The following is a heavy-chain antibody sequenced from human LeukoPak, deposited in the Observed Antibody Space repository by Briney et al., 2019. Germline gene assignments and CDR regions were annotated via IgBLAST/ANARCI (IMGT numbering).Heavy chain of an antibody. Sequence: SETLSLTCTVSGGSISSSSYYWGWIRQPPGQGLEWIGSIYYSGSTYYNPSLKSRVTISVDTSKNQFSLKLSSVTAADTAVYYCARLDGELSYDYWGQGTLVTVSS. CDR1: GGSISSSSYY. D-gene: IGHD5-18*01. CDR2: IYYSGST. CDR3: ARLDGELSYDY. J-gene: IGHJ4*02. V-gene: IGHV4-39*01.